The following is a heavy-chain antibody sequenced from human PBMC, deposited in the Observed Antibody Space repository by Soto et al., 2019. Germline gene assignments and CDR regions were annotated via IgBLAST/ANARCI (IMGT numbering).Heavy chain of an antibody. D-gene: IGHD6-19*01. CDR2: ISYDGSNK. CDR3: AKDLMGRAVAGDDGPPMDV. J-gene: IGHJ6*02. V-gene: IGHV3-30*18. CDR1: GFTFSSYG. Sequence: GGSLRLSCAASGFTFSSYGMHWVRQAPGKGLEWVAVISYDGSNKYYADSVKGRFTISRDNSKNTLYLQMNSLRAEDTAVYYCAKDLMGRAVAGDDGPPMDVWGQGTTVTVSS.